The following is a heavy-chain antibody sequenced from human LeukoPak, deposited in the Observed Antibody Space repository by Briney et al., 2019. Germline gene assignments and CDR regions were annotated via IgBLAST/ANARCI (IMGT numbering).Heavy chain of an antibody. D-gene: IGHD3-10*01. J-gene: IGHJ4*02. CDR2: ISYDGTNK. V-gene: IGHV3-30-3*01. CDR1: GFIFSNHA. CDR3: AKGHYYGSGSLDY. Sequence: GGSLRLSCTASGFIFSNHAMHWVRQAPGKGLEWLALISYDGTNKYYADSVKGRFTISRDNSKNTLDLQMSSLRAEDTAVYYCAKGHYYGSGSLDYWGQGTLVTVSS.